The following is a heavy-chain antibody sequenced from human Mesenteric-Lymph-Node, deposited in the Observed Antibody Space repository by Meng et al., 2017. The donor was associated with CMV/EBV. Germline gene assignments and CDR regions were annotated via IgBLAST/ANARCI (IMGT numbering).Heavy chain of an antibody. V-gene: IGHV1-2*06. D-gene: IGHD3-22*01. Sequence: YYRHWVRQAPGQGLEWMGRINANSGGTNDAQKFQGRVSMTRDTSISTAYMELSRLRSDDTAVYYCARAPRDYDSSGYYYVARPFDPWGQGTLVTVSS. CDR2: INANSGGT. CDR3: ARAPRDYDSSGYYYVARPFDP. J-gene: IGHJ5*02. CDR1: YY.